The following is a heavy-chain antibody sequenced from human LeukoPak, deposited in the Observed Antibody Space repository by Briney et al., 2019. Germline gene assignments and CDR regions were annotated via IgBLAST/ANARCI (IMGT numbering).Heavy chain of an antibody. CDR1: GFTFSSYE. CDR2: IASGGGANR. V-gene: IGHV3-48*03. D-gene: IGHD2/OR15-2a*01. J-gene: IGHJ6*02. CDR3: ARIGTTTRGPAGLDV. Sequence: GGSLTLSCAASGFTFSSYEMNWVRQAPGKGLEWVSYIASGGGANRFYSESVKGRFTISRDNAKNSLYLHMNSMRAEDTGVYYCARIGTTTRGPAGLDVWGQGTTVTVSS.